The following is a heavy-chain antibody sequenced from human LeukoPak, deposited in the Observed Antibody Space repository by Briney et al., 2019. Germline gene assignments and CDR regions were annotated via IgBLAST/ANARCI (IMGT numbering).Heavy chain of an antibody. CDR1: GYTFTGYY. CDR2: INPNSGGT. D-gene: IGHD1-26*01. J-gene: IGHJ4*02. Sequence: ASVKVSCKASGYTFTGYYMHWVRQAPGQGLEWMGWINPNSGGTNYAQKFQGRVTMTRDTSISTAYMELSRLRSDDTAVYYCARVRFADSGSYYLYYWGQGTLVTVSS. CDR3: ARVRFADSGSYYLYY. V-gene: IGHV1-2*02.